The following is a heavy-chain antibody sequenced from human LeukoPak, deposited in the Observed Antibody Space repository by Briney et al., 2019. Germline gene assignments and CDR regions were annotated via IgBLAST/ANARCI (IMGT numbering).Heavy chain of an antibody. J-gene: IGHJ6*03. D-gene: IGHD6-13*01. V-gene: IGHV4-39*01. CDR2: IFYSGST. CDR3: ARTFSSSWPYYYYYYYMDV. Sequence: TSETLSLTCTVSSGSISTSNYYWGWVRQPPGKALEWIGSIFYSGSTYYSPSLKSRVTISVDTSKNHFSLKLSSVTAADTAVYYCARTFSSSWPYYYYYYYMDVWGKGTTVTISS. CDR1: SGSISTSNYY.